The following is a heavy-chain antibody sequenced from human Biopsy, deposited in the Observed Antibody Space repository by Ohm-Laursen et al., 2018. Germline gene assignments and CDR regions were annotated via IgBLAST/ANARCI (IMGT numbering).Heavy chain of an antibody. D-gene: IGHD1-1*01. V-gene: IGHV1-24*01. CDR2: FAPENGKT. CDR3: AADINVWNVNY. Sequence: SVKVSCQVSGYTLTELSMHWVRQAPGKGLEWMGGFAPENGKTVYAQNFQARVSMTEDTSTDTAYMELRSLRSEDTAVYYCAADINVWNVNYWGQGSLVTVSS. J-gene: IGHJ4*02. CDR1: GYTLTELS.